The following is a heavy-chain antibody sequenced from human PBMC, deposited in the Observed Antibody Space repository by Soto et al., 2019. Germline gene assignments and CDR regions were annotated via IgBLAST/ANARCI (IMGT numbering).Heavy chain of an antibody. CDR2: IWYDGSNK. CDR3: ARPHYYDSSGYYWDY. CDR1: GFTFSSYG. Sequence: QVQLVESGGGVVQPGRSLRLSCVASGFTFSSYGMHWVRQAPGKGLEWVAVIWYDGSNKYYADSVKGRFTISRDNSKNRLSLQMNSLRAEDTAVYYCARPHYYDSSGYYWDYWGQGTLVTVSS. V-gene: IGHV3-33*01. J-gene: IGHJ4*02. D-gene: IGHD3-22*01.